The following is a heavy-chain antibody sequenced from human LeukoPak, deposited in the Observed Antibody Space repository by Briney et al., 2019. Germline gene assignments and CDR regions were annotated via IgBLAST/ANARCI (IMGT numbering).Heavy chain of an antibody. V-gene: IGHV3-7*01. Sequence: GGSLRLSCAASGFTFSNSWMSWVRQAPGKGLEWVAKIKQDGSGKYYVDSVKGRFTISRDNAKNSLYLQMSSLRAEDTAVYYCASKQWLVSDFDYWGQGTLVTVSS. CDR1: GFTFSNSW. J-gene: IGHJ4*02. D-gene: IGHD6-19*01. CDR2: IKQDGSGK. CDR3: ASKQWLVSDFDY.